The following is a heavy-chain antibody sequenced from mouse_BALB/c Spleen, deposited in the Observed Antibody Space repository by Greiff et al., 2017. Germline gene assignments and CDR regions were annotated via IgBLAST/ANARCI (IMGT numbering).Heavy chain of an antibody. Sequence: VKLQESGAELVRPGVSVKISCKGSGYTFTDYAMHWVKQSHAKSLEWIGVISTYYGDASYNQKFKGKATMTVDKSSSTAYMELARLTSEDTAVYYCNAGITRSYWGQGTTLTVSS. D-gene: IGHD1-1*01. CDR1: GYTFTDYA. V-gene: IGHV1-67*01. CDR2: ISTYYGDA. J-gene: IGHJ2*01. CDR3: NAGITRSY.